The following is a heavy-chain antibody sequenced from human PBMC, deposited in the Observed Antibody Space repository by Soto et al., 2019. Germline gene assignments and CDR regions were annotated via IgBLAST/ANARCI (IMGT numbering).Heavy chain of an antibody. CDR3: ARDERRYYYGPGSPGYYYGMDV. V-gene: IGHV3-30-3*01. Sequence: VGSLRLSCAASGFTFSSYAMHWVCQAPGKGLEWVAVISYDGSNKYYADSVKGRFTISRDNSKNTLYLQMNSLRAEDTAVYYCARDERRYYYGPGSPGYYYGMDVWGQGTTVTVS. D-gene: IGHD3-10*01. CDR1: GFTFSSYA. CDR2: ISYDGSNK. J-gene: IGHJ6*02.